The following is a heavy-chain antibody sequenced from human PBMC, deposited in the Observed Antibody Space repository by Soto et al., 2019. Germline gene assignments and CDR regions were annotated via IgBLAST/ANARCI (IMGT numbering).Heavy chain of an antibody. J-gene: IGHJ6*02. V-gene: IGHV4-30-4*01. CDR3: ARRGTVVPAAIINYYYYGMDV. Sequence: KPSETLSLTCTVSGGSISSGDYYWSWIRQPPGKGLEWIGYIYYSGSTYYNPSLKSRVTISVDTSKNQFSLKLSSVTAADTAVYYCARRGTVVPAAIINYYYYGMDVWGQGTTVTVSS. D-gene: IGHD2-2*01. CDR1: GGSISSGDYY. CDR2: IYYSGST.